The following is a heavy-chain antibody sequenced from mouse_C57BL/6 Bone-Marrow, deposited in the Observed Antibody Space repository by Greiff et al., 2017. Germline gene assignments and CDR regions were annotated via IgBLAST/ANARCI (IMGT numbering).Heavy chain of an antibody. D-gene: IGHD2-3*01. J-gene: IGHJ3*01. CDR2: IHPSDSDT. Sequence: VQLQQPGAELVKPGASVKVSCKASGYTFTSYWMHWVKQRPGQGLEWIGRIHPSDSDTNYNQKFKGKATLTVDKSSSTAYLQLSRLTSEDSAVYYCAIGGDGYYVVPFAYWGQGTLVTVSA. V-gene: IGHV1-74*01. CDR3: AIGGDGYYVVPFAY. CDR1: GYTFTSYW.